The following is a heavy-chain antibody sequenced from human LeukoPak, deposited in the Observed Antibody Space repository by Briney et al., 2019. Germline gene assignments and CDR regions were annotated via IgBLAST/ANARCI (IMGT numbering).Heavy chain of an antibody. D-gene: IGHD4-17*01. Sequence: GASVKVSCKASGGTFSSYAISWVRQAPGQGLEWMGGIIPIFGTANYAQKFQGRVTITADKSTSTAYMELSSLRSEDTAVYYCARGGGDYSLGTPEPAGPFDYWGQGTLVTVSS. J-gene: IGHJ4*02. CDR1: GGTFSSYA. CDR2: IIPIFGTA. CDR3: ARGGGDYSLGTPEPAGPFDY. V-gene: IGHV1-69*06.